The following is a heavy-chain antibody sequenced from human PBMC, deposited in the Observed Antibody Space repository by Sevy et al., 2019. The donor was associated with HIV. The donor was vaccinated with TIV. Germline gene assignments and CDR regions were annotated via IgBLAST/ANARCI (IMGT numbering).Heavy chain of an antibody. D-gene: IGHD3-22*01. J-gene: IGHJ4*02. V-gene: IGHV1-24*01. CDR1: GYTLSELS. CDR3: ATAREYYSDNSGYLDY. Sequence: ASVKVSCKVSGYTLSELSMHWVRQPPGKGLEWMGRFDPDDVETIYAQRFQGRVTMTEDTSADTAYMELSSLRSEDTAMYYCATAREYYSDNSGYLDYWGQGTPVTVSS. CDR2: FDPDDVET.